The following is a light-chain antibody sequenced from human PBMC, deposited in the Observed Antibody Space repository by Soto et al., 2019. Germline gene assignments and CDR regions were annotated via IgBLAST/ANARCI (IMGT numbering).Light chain of an antibody. CDR3: QQYGGSPSIT. CDR1: EILSSSY. Sequence: EIVLTQSPGTLSLSPGQRATLSCRASEILSSSYLVWYQQKPGQAPRLLIYDASGRATGIPDRFSGSGSGTDFTLPISRLEPEDSAVYYCQQYGGSPSITFGQGTRLEIK. CDR2: DAS. V-gene: IGKV3-20*01. J-gene: IGKJ5*01.